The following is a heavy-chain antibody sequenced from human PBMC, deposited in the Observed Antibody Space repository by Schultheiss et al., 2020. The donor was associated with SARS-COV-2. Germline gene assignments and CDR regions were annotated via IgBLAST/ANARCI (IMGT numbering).Heavy chain of an antibody. D-gene: IGHD2-2*01. V-gene: IGHV4-59*12. CDR1: GGSISSYY. CDR3: ASLVPAAKYFQH. Sequence: SETLSLTCTVSGGSISSYYWSWIRQPPGKGLEWIGYIYYSGSTNYNPSLKSRVTTSVDTSKNQFSLKLNSVTAADTAVYYCASLVPAAKYFQHWGQGTLVTVSS. CDR2: IYYSGST. J-gene: IGHJ1*01.